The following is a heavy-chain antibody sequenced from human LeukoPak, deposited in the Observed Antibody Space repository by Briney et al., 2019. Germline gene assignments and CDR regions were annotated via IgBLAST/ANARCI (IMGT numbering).Heavy chain of an antibody. J-gene: IGHJ4*02. D-gene: IGHD6-19*01. CDR3: ARAVALYPFDY. CDR1: GGSITSYY. Sequence: SETLSLTCTVSGGSITSYYWSWIRQPPGKGLEWIGYIYYSGSTYYNPSLKSRVTISVDTSNNQFSLKLSSVTAADTAVYYRARAVALYPFDYWGQGTLVTVSS. CDR2: IYYSGST. V-gene: IGHV4-59*08.